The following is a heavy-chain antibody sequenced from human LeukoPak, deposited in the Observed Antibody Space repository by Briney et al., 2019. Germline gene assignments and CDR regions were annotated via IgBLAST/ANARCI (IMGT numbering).Heavy chain of an antibody. D-gene: IGHD3-3*01. CDR2: ISYDGSNK. V-gene: IGHV3-30-3*01. J-gene: IGHJ3*02. Sequence: PGGSLRLSCAASGFTFSSYAMHWVRQAPGKGLEWVAVISYDGSNKYYADSVKGRFTISRDNSKNTLYLKMNSLRAEDTAVYYCARGRKYDFWSGYQPGRYDAFDIWGQGTMVTVSS. CDR3: ARGRKYDFWSGYQPGRYDAFDI. CDR1: GFTFSSYA.